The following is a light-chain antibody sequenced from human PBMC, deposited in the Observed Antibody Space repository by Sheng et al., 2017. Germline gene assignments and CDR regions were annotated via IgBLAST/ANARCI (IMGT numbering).Light chain of an antibody. CDR3: CSYVGGYTFV. Sequence: QSALTQPRSVSGSPGQSVTISCTGTSGDVGGYNYVSWYQQHPGKAPKVMIYDVSKRPSGVPDRFSGSKSGNTASLTISGLQAEDEADYYCCSYVGGYTFVFGTGTKVTVL. J-gene: IGLJ1*01. V-gene: IGLV2-11*01. CDR2: DVS. CDR1: SGDVGGYNY.